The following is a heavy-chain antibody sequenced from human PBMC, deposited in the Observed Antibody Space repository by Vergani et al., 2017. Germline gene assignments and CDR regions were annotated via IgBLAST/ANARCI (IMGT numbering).Heavy chain of an antibody. V-gene: IGHV3-30*02. CDR2: IRYDGSNK. Sequence: VQLVESGGGLVQPGGSLRLSCAASGFIFSSYGMHWVRQAPGKGLEWVAFIRYDGSNKYYADSVKGRFTISRDNSKNTLYLQMNSLRAEDTAVYYCAKDGPSSGWYLRKDYYYYGMDVWGQGTTVTVSS. J-gene: IGHJ6*02. D-gene: IGHD6-19*01. CDR3: AKDGPSSGWYLRKDYYYYGMDV. CDR1: GFIFSSYG.